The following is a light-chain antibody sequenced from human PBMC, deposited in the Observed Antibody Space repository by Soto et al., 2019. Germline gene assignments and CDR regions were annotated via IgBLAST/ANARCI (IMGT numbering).Light chain of an antibody. Sequence: DIQMTQSPFSLSASVGDRVTITCRASQSISRFLNWYQQRPGKAPKLLIYDVSSLQSRVPSRFSGSGSGTEFTLTISSLQPEDVATYYCQKYNSALRTFGQGTKVDIK. V-gene: IGKV1-39*01. CDR3: QKYNSALRT. CDR2: DVS. J-gene: IGKJ1*01. CDR1: QSISRF.